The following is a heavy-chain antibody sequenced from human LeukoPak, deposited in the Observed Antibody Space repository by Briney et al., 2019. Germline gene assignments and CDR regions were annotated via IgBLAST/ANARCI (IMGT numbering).Heavy chain of an antibody. CDR2: IYYSGSS. Sequence: PSETLSLTCTVSGGSIRSSSYYWGWIRQPPGKGLEWIGSIYYSGSSYYNPSLKSRVTISVDTSKNQFSLRLSSVTAADTAVYYCARYTKYYGSAPGLVDYWGQGTLVTVSS. CDR1: GGSIRSSSYY. V-gene: IGHV4-39*01. CDR3: ARYTKYYGSAPGLVDY. D-gene: IGHD3-10*01. J-gene: IGHJ4*02.